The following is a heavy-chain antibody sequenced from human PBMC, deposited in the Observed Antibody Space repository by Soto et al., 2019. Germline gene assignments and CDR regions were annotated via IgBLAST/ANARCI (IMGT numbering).Heavy chain of an antibody. CDR3: ARATYCSGGSCPRRGYYFDY. D-gene: IGHD2-15*01. Sequence: GGSLRLSCAASGFTFSSYDMHWVRQATGKGLEWVSAIGTAGDTYYPGSVKGRFTISRENAKNSLYLQMNSLRAGDTAVYYCARATYCSGGSCPRRGYYFDYWGQGTLVTVSS. J-gene: IGHJ4*02. CDR1: GFTFSSYD. V-gene: IGHV3-13*01. CDR2: IGTAGDT.